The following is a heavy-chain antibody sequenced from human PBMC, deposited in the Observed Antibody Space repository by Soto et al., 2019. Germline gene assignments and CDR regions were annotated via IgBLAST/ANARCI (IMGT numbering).Heavy chain of an antibody. CDR2: IYYSGST. V-gene: IGHV4-59*08. Sequence: SETLSLTCTVSGGSISSYYWSWIRQPPGKGLEWIGYIYYSGSTNYNPSLKSRVTISVDTSKNQFSLKLSSVTAADTAVYYCARLSRGIAARPAYFDYWGQGTQVTVSS. D-gene: IGHD6-6*01. J-gene: IGHJ4*02. CDR1: GGSISSYY. CDR3: ARLSRGIAARPAYFDY.